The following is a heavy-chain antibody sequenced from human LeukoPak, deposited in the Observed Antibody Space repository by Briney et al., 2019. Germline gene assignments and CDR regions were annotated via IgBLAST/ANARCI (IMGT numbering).Heavy chain of an antibody. V-gene: IGHV6-1*01. CDR2: TYYRSKWFN. D-gene: IGHD2-15*01. Sequence: SQTLSLTFALSGDSVSINSVSWNWIRQSPSRGLEWLGRTYYRSKWFNEYAVSVRSRITINPDTTKNQFSLQLNSVTPEDMAMYYCTRATGGISDYWGQGTLVTVSS. CDR3: TRATGGISDY. CDR1: GDSVSINSVS. J-gene: IGHJ4*02.